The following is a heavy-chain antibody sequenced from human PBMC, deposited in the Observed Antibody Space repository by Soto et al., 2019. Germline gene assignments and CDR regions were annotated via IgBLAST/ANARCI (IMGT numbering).Heavy chain of an antibody. D-gene: IGHD6-13*01. Sequence: QVQLVQSGAEVKEPGASVKFSCKASGYNFASNHMHWVRQIPGQGLEWMGIIHPTDGSTSYAQRFRGRITLTRAAPTNTDYMELRGLTSEDTAVYYCVRDRFGSWTFDYWGQGTLLTVSS. J-gene: IGHJ4*02. CDR2: IHPTDGST. V-gene: IGHV1-46*01. CDR3: VRDRFGSWTFDY. CDR1: GYNFASNH.